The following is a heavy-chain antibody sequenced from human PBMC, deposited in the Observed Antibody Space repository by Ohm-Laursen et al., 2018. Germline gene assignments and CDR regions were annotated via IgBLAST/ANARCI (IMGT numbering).Heavy chain of an antibody. CDR1: GYTFTGYY. V-gene: IGHV1-46*01. Sequence: ASVKVSCKTSGYTFTGYYIHWVRQAPGQGLEWMGIINPSGGSPTYAQKFQGRLTMTRDTSTSTVYMELSSLRSEDSAVYYCARGGRYYDSSVYYPLGQGTLVTVSS. J-gene: IGHJ5*02. CDR3: ARGGRYYDSSVYYP. CDR2: INPSGGSP. D-gene: IGHD3-22*01.